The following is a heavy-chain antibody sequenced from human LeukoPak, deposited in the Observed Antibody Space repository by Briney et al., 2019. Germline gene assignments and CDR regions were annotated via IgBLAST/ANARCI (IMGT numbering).Heavy chain of an antibody. Sequence: GGSLRLSCAASGFTFDDYGMSWVRQAPGKGLEWVSGINWNGGSTGYADSVKGRFTISRDNAKNSLYLQMNSQRAEDTALYYCARGGYCSSTSCSTYNWFDPWGQGTLVTVSS. CDR2: INWNGGST. CDR3: ARGGYCSSTSCSTYNWFDP. CDR1: GFTFDDYG. D-gene: IGHD2-2*03. J-gene: IGHJ5*02. V-gene: IGHV3-20*04.